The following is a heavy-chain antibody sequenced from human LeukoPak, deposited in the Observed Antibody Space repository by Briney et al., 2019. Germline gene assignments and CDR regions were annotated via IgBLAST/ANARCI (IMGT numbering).Heavy chain of an antibody. CDR2: INNSGRT. D-gene: IGHD5-18*01. V-gene: IGHV4-34*01. Sequence: PSETLSLTCAVYGGSFSGYYWSWVRQPPGKGLEWIGEINNSGRTNYNPSLKSRVTISVVTSKNQFYLKLSSVTAADTAVYYCARGLVDTAMVEWWGQRTLVTVSS. CDR1: GGSFSGYY. J-gene: IGHJ4*02. CDR3: ARGLVDTAMVEW.